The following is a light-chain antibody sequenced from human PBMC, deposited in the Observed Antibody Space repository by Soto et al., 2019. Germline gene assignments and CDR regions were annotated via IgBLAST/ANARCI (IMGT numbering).Light chain of an antibody. CDR2: EVV. Sequence: QSALTQPPSASGSPGQSVTISCTGTKNDIGVYDFVSWYQHHPGKAPRLIICEVVQRPSGVPDRFSGSKSGNTASLTVSGLQAADEGDYFCKSYAGSNTYVFGSGTKVTVL. CDR3: KSYAGSNTYV. CDR1: KNDIGVYDF. V-gene: IGLV2-8*01. J-gene: IGLJ1*01.